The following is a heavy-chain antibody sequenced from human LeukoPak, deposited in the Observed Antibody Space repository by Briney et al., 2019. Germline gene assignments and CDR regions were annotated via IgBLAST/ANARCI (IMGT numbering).Heavy chain of an antibody. CDR1: GFTVSTNH. CDR3: ARESVVRGVINGMDV. Sequence: GGSLRLSCAASGFTVSTNHLSWVRQAPGKGLVWVSIVYSGGTTYHADSVKGRFTISRDNSKNTMYLQMNSLRADDTAVYYCARESVVRGVINGMDVWGQGTTVTVSS. V-gene: IGHV3-66*01. CDR2: VYSGGTT. D-gene: IGHD3-10*01. J-gene: IGHJ6*02.